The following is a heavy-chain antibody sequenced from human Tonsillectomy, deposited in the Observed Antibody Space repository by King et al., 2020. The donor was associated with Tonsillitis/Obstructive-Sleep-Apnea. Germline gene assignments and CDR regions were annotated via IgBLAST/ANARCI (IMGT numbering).Heavy chain of an antibody. D-gene: IGHD4-23*01. CDR2: IKSKTDGGTT. Sequence: VQLVESGGGLVKPGGSLRLSCAASGFTFSNAWMSWVRQAPGKGLEWVGRIKSKTDGGTTDYAAPVKGRFTISRDDSKNTMYLQMNSLNTEDTAVYYCPCPGGVVTIIGAFDTWGQGTLVTVSS. V-gene: IGHV3-15*01. CDR1: GFTFSNAW. CDR3: PCPGGVVTIIGAFDT. J-gene: IGHJ5*02.